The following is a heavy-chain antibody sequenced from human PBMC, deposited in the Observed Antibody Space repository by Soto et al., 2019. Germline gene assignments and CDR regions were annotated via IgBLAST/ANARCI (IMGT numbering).Heavy chain of an antibody. CDR2: IWYDGSNK. D-gene: IGHD6-19*01. V-gene: IGHV3-33*01. CDR1: GFTFSSYG. J-gene: IGHJ6*02. CDR3: ARDSVAVYYYYGMDV. Sequence: LRLSCAASGFTFSSYGMHWVRQAPGKGLEWVAVIWYDGSNKYYADSVKGRFTISRDNSKNTLYLQMNSLRAEDTAVYYCARDSVAVYYYYGMDVWGQGTTVTVSS.